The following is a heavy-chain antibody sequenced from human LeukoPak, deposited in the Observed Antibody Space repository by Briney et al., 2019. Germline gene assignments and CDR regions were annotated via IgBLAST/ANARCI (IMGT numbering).Heavy chain of an antibody. V-gene: IGHV3-23*01. CDR3: AKSVGATTFAFDI. CDR1: GFTFSSYG. J-gene: IGHJ3*02. Sequence: PGGSLRLSCAASGFTFSSYGMSWVRQAPGKGLEWVSAISGSGGSTYYADSVKGRFTISRDNSKNTLYLQMNSLRAEDTAVYYCAKSVGATTFAFDIWGQGTMVTVSS. D-gene: IGHD1-26*01. CDR2: ISGSGGST.